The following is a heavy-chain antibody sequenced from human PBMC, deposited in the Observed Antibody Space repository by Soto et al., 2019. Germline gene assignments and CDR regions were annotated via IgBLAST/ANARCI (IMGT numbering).Heavy chain of an antibody. V-gene: IGHV1-8*01. J-gene: IGHJ6*02. CDR2: MNPNSGNT. CDR3: ARDRDRSIAARQDGMDV. D-gene: IGHD6-6*01. Sequence: ASVKVSCKASGYTFTSYDINWVRQATGQGLEWMGWMNPNSGNTGYAQKFQGRVTMTRNTSISTVYMELSSLRSEDTAVYYCARDRDRSIAARQDGMDVWGQGTTVTVSS. CDR1: GYTFTSYD.